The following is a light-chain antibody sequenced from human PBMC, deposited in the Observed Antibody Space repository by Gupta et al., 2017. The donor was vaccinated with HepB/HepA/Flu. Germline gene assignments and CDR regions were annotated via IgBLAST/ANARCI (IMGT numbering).Light chain of an antibody. Sequence: QSVLTQPSSVSGAPGQRLTILCPGSSSNIGAGYDVHWYQQLPGTAPKLLIYGNCNRPSGDPDRFSGSNSGTSASLAITGLQAEDAADYYCQSYDSSLSVHVVFGGGTKLTVL. CDR2: GNC. CDR1: SSNIGAGYD. CDR3: QSYDSSLSVHVV. V-gene: IGLV1-40*01. J-gene: IGLJ2*01.